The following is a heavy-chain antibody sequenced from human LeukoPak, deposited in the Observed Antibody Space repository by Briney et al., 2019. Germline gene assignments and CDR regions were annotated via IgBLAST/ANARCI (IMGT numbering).Heavy chain of an antibody. Sequence: GGSLRLSCAASGFTFSDYAMHWVRQAPGKGLEYVSAINNNGDSTYYANSVKGRFTISRDNSKNTLYLQLGSLRDEDMAVYYCARRRWELTYFDYRGQGTLVTVSS. V-gene: IGHV3-64*01. CDR3: ARRRWELTYFDY. D-gene: IGHD1-26*01. J-gene: IGHJ4*02. CDR2: INNNGDST. CDR1: GFTFSDYA.